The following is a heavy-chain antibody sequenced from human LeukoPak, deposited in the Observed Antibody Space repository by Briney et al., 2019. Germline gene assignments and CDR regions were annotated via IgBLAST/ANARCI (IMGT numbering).Heavy chain of an antibody. CDR2: IYTSGST. CDR1: GGSISSYY. D-gene: IGHD1-7*01. V-gene: IGHV4-4*07. CDR3: ARDDNWNYGSFDY. J-gene: IGHJ4*02. Sequence: SSETLSLTCTVSGGSISSYYWSWIRKPARKGLEWIGHIYTSGSTNYNPSLKSRVTMSVDTSKNQFSLKLNSVTAADTAVYYCARDDNWNYGSFDYWGQGTLVTVSS.